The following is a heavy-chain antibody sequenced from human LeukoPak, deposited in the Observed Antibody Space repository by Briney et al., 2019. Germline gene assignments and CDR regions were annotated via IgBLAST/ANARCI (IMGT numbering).Heavy chain of an antibody. CDR3: ARKDGDY. Sequence: PSETLSLTCTVSGASISAFHLTWFRQPARRGLEWIALIYSSRSTLCNPSRKSRVAMSVDLTKNQLSLKLTSVTAADTAMYYWARKDGDYWGRGSLLTVSS. V-gene: IGHV4-4*07. J-gene: IGHJ4*02. CDR2: IYSSRST. CDR1: GASISAFH.